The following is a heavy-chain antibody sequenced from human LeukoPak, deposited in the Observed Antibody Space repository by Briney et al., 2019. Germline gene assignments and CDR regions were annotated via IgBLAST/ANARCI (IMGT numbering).Heavy chain of an antibody. D-gene: IGHD6-19*01. CDR3: ARQKWLVGYYYYYYIDV. V-gene: IGHV3-7*01. Sequence: GGSLRLSCAASGFTFSSYWMSWVRQAPGKGLEWVANIKQDGSEKYYVDSVKGRFTISRDNAKNSQYLQMNSLRAEDTAVYYCARQKWLVGYYYYYYIDVWGKGTTVTVSS. CDR1: GFTFSSYW. J-gene: IGHJ6*03. CDR2: IKQDGSEK.